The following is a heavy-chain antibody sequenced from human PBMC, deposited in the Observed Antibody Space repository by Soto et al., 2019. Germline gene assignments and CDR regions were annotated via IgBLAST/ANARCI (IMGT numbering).Heavy chain of an antibody. CDR1: GFSLTTPGPG. V-gene: IGHV2-5*01. D-gene: IGHD4-17*01. CDR2: IYWNDDK. Sequence: QITLKESGPTQVEPTQTLTLTCTFSGFSLTTPGPGVGWIRQPPGKALEWLALIYWNDDKRYSPSLKSRLTITKDTSKNQVVLIMTNMDPVDTATYYCAHRGYGDYPRDNWFDPWGQGVPAIVSS. J-gene: IGHJ5*02. CDR3: AHRGYGDYPRDNWFDP.